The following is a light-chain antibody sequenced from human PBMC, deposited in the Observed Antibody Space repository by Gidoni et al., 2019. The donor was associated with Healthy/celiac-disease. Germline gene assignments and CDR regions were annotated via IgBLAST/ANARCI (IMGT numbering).Light chain of an antibody. CDR3: SSYTSSSTLGV. CDR1: SSDVGGYNY. V-gene: IGLV2-14*03. CDR2: DVS. J-gene: IGLJ3*02. Sequence: SALPQPASVSGSPGTSITISCTGTSSDVGGYNYVSWYQQHPGKAPKLMIYDVSNRPSGVSNRFSGSKSGNTASLTISGLQAEDEADYYCSSYTSSSTLGVFGGGTKLTVL.